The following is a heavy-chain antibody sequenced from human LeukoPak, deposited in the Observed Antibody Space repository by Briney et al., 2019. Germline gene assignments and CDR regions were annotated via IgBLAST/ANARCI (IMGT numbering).Heavy chain of an antibody. J-gene: IGHJ4*02. Sequence: SETLSLTCAVYGGSFSGYYWSWIRQPPGKGLEWIGEINHSGSTNYNPSLKSRVTISVDTSKNQFSLKLSSVTAADTAVYYCARGYCTNGVCYIVGRYYFDYWGQGTLVTVSS. CDR3: ARGYCTNGVCYIVGRYYFDY. V-gene: IGHV4-34*01. CDR1: GGSFSGYY. CDR2: INHSGST. D-gene: IGHD2-8*01.